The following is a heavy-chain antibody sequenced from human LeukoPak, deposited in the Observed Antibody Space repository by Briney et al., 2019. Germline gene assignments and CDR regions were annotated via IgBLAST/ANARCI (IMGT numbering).Heavy chain of an antibody. Sequence: GGSLRLSCAASGFTGSSNYMSWVRQAPGNVPEGCSVIYSGGSTYYADSVKGGFTISRDNSKNQMYLKMNSLRDKAMDVYYCARIDYGGKNYAFDIWGQGTMVTVSS. CDR3: ARIDYGGKNYAFDI. CDR1: GFTGSSNY. D-gene: IGHD4-17*01. V-gene: IGHV3-66*01. J-gene: IGHJ3*02. CDR2: IYSGGST.